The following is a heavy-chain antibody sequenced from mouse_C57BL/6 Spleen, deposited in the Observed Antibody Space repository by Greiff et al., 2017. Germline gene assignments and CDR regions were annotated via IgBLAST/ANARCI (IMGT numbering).Heavy chain of an antibody. V-gene: IGHV1-81*01. J-gene: IGHJ3*01. CDR2: IYSRSGNT. Sequence: LVESGAELVRPGASVKLSCTASGFTFTDYCISWVKQRPGQGLEWIGEIYSRSGNTYYIEKFKGKATLTADKSSSTAYLQLRSLTSEDYAVDCCASSARGADQDWFAYWGQGTLVTVSA. CDR1: GFTFTDYC. CDR3: ASSARGADQDWFAY.